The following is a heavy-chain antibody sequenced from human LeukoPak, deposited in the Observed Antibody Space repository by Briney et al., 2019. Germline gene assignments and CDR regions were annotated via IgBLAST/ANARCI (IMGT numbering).Heavy chain of an antibody. Sequence: GGSLRLSCAASGFTFSSYWMSWVRQAPGKGLEWVANIKQDGSEKYYVDSVKGRFTISRDNAKNSLYLQMNSLRAEDTAVYYCAGVPAAISRYYYYMDVWGKGTTVTVSS. CDR1: GFTFSSYW. CDR3: AGVPAAISRYYYYMDV. V-gene: IGHV3-7*01. J-gene: IGHJ6*03. CDR2: IKQDGSEK. D-gene: IGHD2-2*01.